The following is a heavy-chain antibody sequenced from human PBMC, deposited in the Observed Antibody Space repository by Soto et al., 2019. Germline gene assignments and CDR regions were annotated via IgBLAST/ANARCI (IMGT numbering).Heavy chain of an antibody. D-gene: IGHD3-9*01. Sequence: GGSLRLSCAASGCNFSSYAMSWVRQAPGKGLEWVSAISGGGGTTYYADSVKGRFTISRDNSKNTLYLQMNSLRAEDTAVYYCAKNVWGITIFGGMDVWGQATTVTVSS. CDR3: AKNVWGITIFGGMDV. J-gene: IGHJ6*02. CDR2: ISGGGGTT. CDR1: GCNFSSYA. V-gene: IGHV3-23*01.